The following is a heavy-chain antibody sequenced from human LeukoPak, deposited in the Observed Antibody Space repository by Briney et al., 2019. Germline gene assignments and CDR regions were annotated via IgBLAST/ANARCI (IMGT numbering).Heavy chain of an antibody. CDR1: HGSFSYYS. D-gene: IGHD3-10*01. CDR3: ARGFSRYSSGSYPRGY. CDR2: INHTGIT. J-gene: IGHJ4*02. V-gene: IGHV4-34*01. Sequence: SETLSLTRAVYHGSFSYYSWSWIRQPPGKGLEWIGEINHTGITNYNPSLKSRVIMSVDTSKTQLSLKLSSVTVADTAVYYCARGFSRYSSGSYPRGYWGQGTLVTVSS.